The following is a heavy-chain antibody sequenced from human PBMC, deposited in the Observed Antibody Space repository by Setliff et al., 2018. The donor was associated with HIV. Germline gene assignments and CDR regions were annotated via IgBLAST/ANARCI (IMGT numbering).Heavy chain of an antibody. D-gene: IGHD3-10*01. CDR2: IETTGTV. CDR1: GDSIRSQF. J-gene: IGHJ4*02. V-gene: IGHV4-4*08. CDR3: AKDKRFGEYRPFDY. Sequence: SETLSLTCNLSGDSIRSQFWTWIRQTPGKGLEWIASIETTGTVNYSPSLKSRVSISLDPSRSQFSLTLRSVTAADTAVYYCAKDKRFGEYRPFDYWGQGTLVTVSS.